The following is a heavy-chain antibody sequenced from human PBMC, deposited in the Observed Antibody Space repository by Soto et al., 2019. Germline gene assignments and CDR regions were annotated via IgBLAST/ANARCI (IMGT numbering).Heavy chain of an antibody. CDR3: ATRGLGYYGMDV. D-gene: IGHD3-16*01. CDR1: GFTFSSYA. V-gene: IGHV3-23*01. Sequence: EVQLLESGGGLVQPGGSLRLSCAASGFTFSSYAMSWVRQAPGKGLEWVSGISGSGGSTYDADPVKGRFTISRDNSKNTLYLQMNSLRVEDTAVYYCATRGLGYYGMDVWGQGTTVTVSS. CDR2: ISGSGGST. J-gene: IGHJ6*02.